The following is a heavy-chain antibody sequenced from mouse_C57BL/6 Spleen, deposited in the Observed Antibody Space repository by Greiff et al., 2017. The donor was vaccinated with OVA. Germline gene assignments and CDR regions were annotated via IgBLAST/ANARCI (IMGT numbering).Heavy chain of an antibody. CDR1: GFTFSDYY. Sequence: EVKLVESEGGLVQPGSSTKLSCTASGFTFSDYYMAWVRQVPEKGLEWVANINYDGSSTYYLDSLKSRFIISRDNAKNILYLQMSSLKSEDTATYYCAREDFAWFAYWGQGTLVTVSA. V-gene: IGHV5-16*01. CDR2: INYDGSST. CDR3: AREDFAWFAY. J-gene: IGHJ3*01.